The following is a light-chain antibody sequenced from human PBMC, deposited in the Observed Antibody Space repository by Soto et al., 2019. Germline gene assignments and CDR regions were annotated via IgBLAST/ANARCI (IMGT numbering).Light chain of an antibody. CDR3: KQYYSRPCA. CDR1: QSVSSN. J-gene: IGKJ1*01. V-gene: IGKV3-15*01. Sequence: EIVMTQSPATLSVSPGERATLSCRASQSVSSNLAWYQQKPGQAPRLLIYGASTRATGITARFRGSGSGTEYTPTIGSLQSEDFAVYYCKQYYSRPCAFGQGTKVEIK. CDR2: GAS.